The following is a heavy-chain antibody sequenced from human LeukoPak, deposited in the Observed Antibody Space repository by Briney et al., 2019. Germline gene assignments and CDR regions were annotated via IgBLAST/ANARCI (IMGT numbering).Heavy chain of an antibody. Sequence: GASVKVSCKASGYTFTSYGISWVRQAPGQGLEWMGWISAYNGNTHSAQKFQGRVTMTTETSTSTVYMEMRSLRSDDTAVYYCARDPYYHDNRGYRNNWCDPWGQGTLVTVSS. V-gene: IGHV1-18*01. CDR1: GYTFTSYG. CDR2: ISAYNGNT. D-gene: IGHD3-22*01. CDR3: ARDPYYHDNRGYRNNWCDP. J-gene: IGHJ5*02.